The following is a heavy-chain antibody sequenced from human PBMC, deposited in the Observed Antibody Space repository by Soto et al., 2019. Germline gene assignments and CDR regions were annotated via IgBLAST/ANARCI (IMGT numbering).Heavy chain of an antibody. V-gene: IGHV1-2*02. CDR1: GYTFTGYY. CDR3: ARDPTYGDYGDYYYYGMGV. J-gene: IGHJ6*02. D-gene: IGHD4-17*01. CDR2: INPNSGGT. Sequence: ASVKVSCKASGYTFTGYYMHWVRQAPGQGLEWMGWINPNSGGTNYAQKFQGRVTMTRDTSISTAYMELSRLRSDDTAVYYCARDPTYGDYGDYYYYGMGVWGQGATVTVSS.